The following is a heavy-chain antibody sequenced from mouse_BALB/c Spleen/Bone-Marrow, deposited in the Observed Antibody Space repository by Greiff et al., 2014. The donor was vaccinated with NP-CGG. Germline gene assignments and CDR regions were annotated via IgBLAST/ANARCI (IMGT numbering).Heavy chain of an antibody. J-gene: IGHJ4*01. V-gene: IGHV2-6-7*01. D-gene: IGHD2-4*01. CDR3: ARALYDYDDLYCAMDY. Sequence: QVQLKESGPGLVAPSQSLSITCTVSGFSLTGYGVNWVRQPPGKGLEWLGMIWGDGSTDYNSALKSGLSISKDNSKSQVFLKMNSLQTDDTARYYCARALYDYDDLYCAMDYWGQGTSVTVSS. CDR2: IWGDGST. CDR1: GFSLTGYG.